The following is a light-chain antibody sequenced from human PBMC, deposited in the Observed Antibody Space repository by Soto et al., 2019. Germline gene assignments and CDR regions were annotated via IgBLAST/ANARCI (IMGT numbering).Light chain of an antibody. CDR1: QSVTSN. CDR2: GAS. CDR3: LQYNNWPRT. J-gene: IGKJ1*01. Sequence: ETVMTQSPATLSVFPGERATLSCRASQSVTSNLAWYQQKPGQAPRLLIYGASTRATGVPARISGSGSGTEFTLTISGLQSEDFAVYYCLQYNNWPRTFGQGTKVDIK. V-gene: IGKV3-15*01.